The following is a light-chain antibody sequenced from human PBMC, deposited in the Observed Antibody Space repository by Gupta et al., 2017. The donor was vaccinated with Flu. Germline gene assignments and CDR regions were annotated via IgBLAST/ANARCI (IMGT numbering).Light chain of an antibody. CDR1: QDINTY. V-gene: IGKV1-39*01. CDR3: QQSYNFPRT. Sequence: DIQLTQSPSSLSASAGDRVTITCRSSQDINTYVNWYQQKPGKAPKLLINAVSNLQSGVSSRFSGSGYETDFTLTITSLQSEDFAIYYCQQSYNFPRTFGQGTRVDI. J-gene: IGKJ1*01. CDR2: AVS.